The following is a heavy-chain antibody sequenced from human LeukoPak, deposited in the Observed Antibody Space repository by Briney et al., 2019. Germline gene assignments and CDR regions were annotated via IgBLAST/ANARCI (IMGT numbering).Heavy chain of an antibody. J-gene: IGHJ4*02. CDR2: IIAILGTA. Sequence: GASVKVSCKASGGTFSSYAISWVRQAPGQGLEWMGGIIAILGTANYAQKFQGRVTITADESTSTAYMELSSLRSEDTAVYYCASGGAATHSRHFDNWGQGTLVTVSS. D-gene: IGHD2-15*01. CDR3: ASGGAATHSRHFDN. CDR1: GGTFSSYA. V-gene: IGHV1-69*13.